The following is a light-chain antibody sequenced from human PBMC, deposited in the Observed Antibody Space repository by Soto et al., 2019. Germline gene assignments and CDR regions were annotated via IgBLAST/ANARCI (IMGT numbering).Light chain of an antibody. CDR2: YRSDSDK. Sequence: QLVLTQPASLSASPGASASLTCTLRSGFDVGSYRIYWYQQKPGSPPQYLLRYRSDSDKQQGSGVPSRFSGSKDASANAGLLLISGLQSEDEADSYCMIWHTSAYVFGTGTKLTVL. CDR1: SGFDVGSYR. J-gene: IGLJ1*01. CDR3: MIWHTSAYV. V-gene: IGLV5-45*01.